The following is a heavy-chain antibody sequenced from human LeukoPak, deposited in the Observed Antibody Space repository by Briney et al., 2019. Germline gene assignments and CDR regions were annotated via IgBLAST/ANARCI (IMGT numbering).Heavy chain of an antibody. CDR2: INPNSGDT. CDR3: ASIVVVTARYAFDI. V-gene: IGHV1-2*02. CDR1: GYTFTGYY. J-gene: IGHJ3*02. D-gene: IGHD2-21*02. Sequence: ASVKVSCKASGYTFTGYYMHWVRQAPGQGLEWMGWINPNSGDTNYAQKFQGRVTMTRDTSISTAYMEPSRLRSDDTAVYYCASIVVVTARYAFDIWGQGTMVTVSS.